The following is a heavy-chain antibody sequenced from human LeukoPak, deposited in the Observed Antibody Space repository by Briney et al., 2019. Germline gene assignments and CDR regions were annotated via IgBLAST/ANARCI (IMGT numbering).Heavy chain of an antibody. CDR2: IYTSGST. D-gene: IGHD6-13*01. CDR1: GASISSYD. Sequence: PSETLSLTCAVSGASISSYDWSWIRQPPGKGLEWIGGIYTSGSTNYNPSLKSRVTMSVDTSKNQFSLKLSSVTAADTAVYYCARGGAASGHFDYWGQGILVTVSS. V-gene: IGHV4-4*07. J-gene: IGHJ4*02. CDR3: ARGGAASGHFDY.